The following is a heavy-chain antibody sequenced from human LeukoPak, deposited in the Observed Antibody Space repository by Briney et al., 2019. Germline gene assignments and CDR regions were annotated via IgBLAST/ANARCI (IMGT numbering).Heavy chain of an antibody. Sequence: GGSLRLSXAASGFTFSSYSMNWVRQAPGKGLEWVSYISSSSSTIYYADSVKGRFTISRDNAKNSLYLQMNSLRAEDTAVYYCARVERWGLFDYWGQGALVTVSS. CDR3: ARVERWGLFDY. J-gene: IGHJ4*02. CDR1: GFTFSSYS. V-gene: IGHV3-48*01. D-gene: IGHD2-21*02. CDR2: ISSSSSTI.